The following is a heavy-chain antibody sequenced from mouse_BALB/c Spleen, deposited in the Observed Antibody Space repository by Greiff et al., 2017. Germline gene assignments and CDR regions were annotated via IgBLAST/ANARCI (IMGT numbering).Heavy chain of an antibody. CDR3: ARGYGNSYAMDY. V-gene: IGHV5-9-1*01. Sequence: EVMLVESGGGLVKPGGSLKLSCAASGFTFSSYAMSWVRQTPEKRLEWVATISSGGSYTYYPDSVKGRFTISRDNAKNTLYLQMSSLRSEDTAMYYCARGYGNSYAMDYWGQGTSVTVSS. J-gene: IGHJ4*01. CDR2: ISSGGSYT. CDR1: GFTFSSYA. D-gene: IGHD2-10*02.